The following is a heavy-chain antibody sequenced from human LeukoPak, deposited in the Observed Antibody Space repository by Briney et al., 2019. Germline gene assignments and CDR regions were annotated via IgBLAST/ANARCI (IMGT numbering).Heavy chain of an antibody. Sequence: ASVKVSCKASGYTFTGYYMHWVRQAPGQGLEWMGWINPNSGGTNYAQKFQGRVTMTRDKSISTAYMELYSLRSDDTAVYYCARDPPGVRYGRPIFDFWAREPWSPSPQ. D-gene: IGHD2-8*01. CDR3: ARDPPGVRYGRPIFDF. V-gene: IGHV1-2*02. CDR1: GYTFTGYY. J-gene: IGHJ4*02. CDR2: INPNSGGT.